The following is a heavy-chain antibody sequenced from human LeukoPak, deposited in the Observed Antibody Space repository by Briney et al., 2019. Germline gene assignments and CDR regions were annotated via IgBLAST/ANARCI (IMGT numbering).Heavy chain of an antibody. CDR3: ARVKYFDGYYFDY. Sequence: GGSLRLSCAASGFTFSSYAMNWVRQAPGKGLEWVSSISGIGGSTYYADSVKGRFTISRDNSKKKLSLQMNSLRAEDKAIYHCARVKYFDGYYFDYWGQGTLVTVSS. CDR1: GFTFSSYA. CDR2: ISGIGGST. J-gene: IGHJ4*02. D-gene: IGHD3-9*01. V-gene: IGHV3-23*01.